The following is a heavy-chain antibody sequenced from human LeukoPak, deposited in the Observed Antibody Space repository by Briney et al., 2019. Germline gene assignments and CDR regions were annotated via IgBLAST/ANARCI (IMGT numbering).Heavy chain of an antibody. J-gene: IGHJ4*02. Sequence: YPGGSLRLSCAASGFTLSNAWMSWVRQAPGKGLEWVSAISGSGGSTYYADSVKGRFTISRDNSKNTLYLQMNSLRAEDTAVYYCAKVDSRIAAAGNFDYWGQGTLVTVSS. CDR1: GFTLSNAW. D-gene: IGHD6-13*01. V-gene: IGHV3-23*01. CDR3: AKVDSRIAAAGNFDY. CDR2: ISGSGGST.